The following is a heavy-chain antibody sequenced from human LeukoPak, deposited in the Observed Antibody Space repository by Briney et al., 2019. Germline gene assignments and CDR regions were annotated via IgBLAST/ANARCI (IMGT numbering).Heavy chain of an antibody. D-gene: IGHD4-23*01. CDR1: GYTFTGYY. V-gene: IGHV1-2*02. CDR3: ARGDYGGRSPFAY. J-gene: IGHJ4*02. Sequence: ASVKVSCKASGYTFTGYYMHWVRQAPGQGLEWMGWINPNSGGTNNAQKFQGGVTMTRDTSISTAYMELSRLRSDDTAVYYCARGDYGGRSPFAYWGQGTLVTVSS. CDR2: INPNSGGT.